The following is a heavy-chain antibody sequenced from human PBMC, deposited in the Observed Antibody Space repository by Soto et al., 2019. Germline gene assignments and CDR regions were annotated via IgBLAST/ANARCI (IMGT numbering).Heavy chain of an antibody. D-gene: IGHD3-22*01. CDR2: IRSKAYGGTT. J-gene: IGHJ6*02. CDR3: ARLDYYDRSGSYSGMDV. V-gene: IGHV3-49*03. CDR1: GFTFGDYA. Sequence: SLRLSCTASGFTFGDYAMSWFRQAPGKGLEWVGFIRSKAYGGTTEYAASVKGRFTISRDDSKTIAYLQMNSLKTEDTGVYFCARLDYYDRSGSYSGMDVWGQGTTVTVSS.